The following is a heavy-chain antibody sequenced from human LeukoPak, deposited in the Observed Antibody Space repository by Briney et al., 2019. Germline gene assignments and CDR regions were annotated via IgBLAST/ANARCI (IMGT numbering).Heavy chain of an antibody. Sequence: ASVKVSCTASGYTFTSYGISWVRQAPGQGLEWMGWISAYNGNTNYAQKLQGRVTMTTDTSTSTAYMELRSLRSDDTAVYYCARGMDWNDVSTDDYWGQGTLVTVSS. CDR3: ARGMDWNDVSTDDY. D-gene: IGHD1-1*01. CDR2: ISAYNGNT. J-gene: IGHJ4*02. V-gene: IGHV1-18*01. CDR1: GYTFTSYG.